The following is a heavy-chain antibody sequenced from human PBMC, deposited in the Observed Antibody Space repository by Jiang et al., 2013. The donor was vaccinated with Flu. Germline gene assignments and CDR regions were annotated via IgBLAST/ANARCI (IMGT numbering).Heavy chain of an antibody. CDR2: ISYNGAYK. J-gene: IGHJ4*02. CDR3: AREEGTYLNDVPLADH. V-gene: IGHV3-33*05. D-gene: IGHD3-10*01. CDR1: GFTFSSYG. Sequence: LLESGGGVVQPGRSLRLSCAASGFTFSSYGMHWVRQAPGKGLEGVAVISYNGAYKYYGDSVKGRFTVSRDNSKNTVYLQMTSLRADDSALYYCAREEGTYLNDVPLADHWGQGTLVTVSS.